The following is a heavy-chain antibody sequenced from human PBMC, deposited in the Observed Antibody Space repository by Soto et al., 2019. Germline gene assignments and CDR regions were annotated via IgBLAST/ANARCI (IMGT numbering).Heavy chain of an antibody. D-gene: IGHD3-22*01. CDR3: AKDQQGGYYYDSSGLEEYYYYGMDV. J-gene: IGHJ6*02. V-gene: IGHV3-23*01. CDR2: ISGSGGST. Sequence: GGSLRLSCAASGFTFSSYAMSWVRQAPGKGLEWVSAISGSGGSTYYADSVKGRFTISRDNSKNTLYLQMNSLRAEDTAVYYCAKDQQGGYYYDSSGLEEYYYYGMDVWGQGTTVTVSS. CDR1: GFTFSSYA.